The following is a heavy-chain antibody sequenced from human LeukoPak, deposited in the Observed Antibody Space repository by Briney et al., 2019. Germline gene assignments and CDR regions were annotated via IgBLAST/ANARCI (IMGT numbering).Heavy chain of an antibody. Sequence: SETLSLTCTVSGDSISSGNYYWSWIRQPAGKGLEWIGRIYSSGSTNYNPSLKSRVTMSIDTSKNQFSLKLTSVTAADTAVYYCARESDYSNNADYWGQGTLVTVSS. J-gene: IGHJ4*02. CDR1: GDSISSGNYY. D-gene: IGHD4-11*01. CDR2: IYSSGST. CDR3: ARESDYSNNADY. V-gene: IGHV4-61*02.